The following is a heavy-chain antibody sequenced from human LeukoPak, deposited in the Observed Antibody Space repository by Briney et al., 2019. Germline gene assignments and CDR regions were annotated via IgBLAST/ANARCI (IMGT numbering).Heavy chain of an antibody. Sequence: GGSLRLSCAASGFTFSSHAMSWVRQAPGKGLEWVSAISGSGGSTYYADSVKGRFTISRDNSKDTLYLQMNSLRAEDTAVYYCATDRNSGKYYDYWGQGTLVTVSS. CDR3: ATDRNSGKYYDY. CDR2: ISGSGGST. J-gene: IGHJ4*02. D-gene: IGHD1-26*01. V-gene: IGHV3-23*01. CDR1: GFTFSSHA.